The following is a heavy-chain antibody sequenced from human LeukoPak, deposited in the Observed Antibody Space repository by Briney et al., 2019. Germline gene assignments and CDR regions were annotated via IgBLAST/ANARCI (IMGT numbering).Heavy chain of an antibody. CDR1: GFTFSSYA. CDR3: AKLLGNVVVTAILY. J-gene: IGHJ4*02. D-gene: IGHD2-21*02. CDR2: ISGSGGST. V-gene: IGHV3-23*01. Sequence: GGSLRLSCAASGFTFSSYAMSWVRQAPGKGLEWVSAISGSGGSTYYADSVKGRFTISRDNSKNTLYLQMNSLRAEDTAVYYCAKLLGNVVVTAILYWGQGTLVTVSS.